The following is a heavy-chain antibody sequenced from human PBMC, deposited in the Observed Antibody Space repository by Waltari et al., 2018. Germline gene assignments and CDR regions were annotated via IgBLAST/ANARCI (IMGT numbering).Heavy chain of an antibody. Sequence: QVQLVQSGTEVKKPGASVKVSCQASGYSLTDYHLHWVRQTPGQGLEWLGWINPKNGDTSYAQNFLGRVTMTRDTSINTVYMDLSGLRSDDTAVFYCARDPGPIVGAPDYWGQGTLVTVSS. CDR1: GYSLTDYH. CDR2: INPKNGDT. CDR3: ARDPGPIVGAPDY. V-gene: IGHV1-2*02. J-gene: IGHJ4*02. D-gene: IGHD1-26*01.